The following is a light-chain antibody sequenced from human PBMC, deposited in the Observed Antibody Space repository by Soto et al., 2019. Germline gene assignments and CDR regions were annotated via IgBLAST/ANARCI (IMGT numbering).Light chain of an antibody. J-gene: IGLJ2*01. CDR3: QSYDSSLRGVV. CDR2: GTS. V-gene: IGLV1-40*01. CDR1: SSNIGAGYD. Sequence: QSALTQPPSVSGAPGQRVTISCTGSSSNIGAGYDVHWYQQLPRTVPKLLIYGTSNRPSGVPDRFSGSKSGTSASLASTGRQAEDESDYDCQSYDSSLRGVVFGGVTKLTVL.